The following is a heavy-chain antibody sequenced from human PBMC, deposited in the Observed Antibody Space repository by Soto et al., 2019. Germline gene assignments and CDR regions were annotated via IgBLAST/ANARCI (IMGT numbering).Heavy chain of an antibody. D-gene: IGHD1-26*01. V-gene: IGHV3-23*01. CDR2: ISGSGGST. J-gene: IGHJ2*01. CDR1: GFTFSSYA. Sequence: GGSLRLSCAASGFTFSSYAMSWVRQAPGKGLEWVSVISGSGGSTFYADSVKGRFTVSRDNSNDTLYLQMNSLSAEDTAVYYCAKIVGRATHWYFELWGRGTLVTVYS. CDR3: AKIVGRATHWYFEL.